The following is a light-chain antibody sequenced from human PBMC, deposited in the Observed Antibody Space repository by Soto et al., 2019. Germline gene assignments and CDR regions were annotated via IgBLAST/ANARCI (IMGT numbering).Light chain of an antibody. Sequence: EIVMTQSPATLSVSPGERATLSCRASQSVSSNLAWYQQKPGQAPRPLIYGASTRATGIPARFSGSGSGTEFTLTISSLQSEYFAVYYCQQYNNWPPLTFGGGTKVEIK. J-gene: IGKJ4*01. CDR3: QQYNNWPPLT. CDR1: QSVSSN. V-gene: IGKV3-15*01. CDR2: GAS.